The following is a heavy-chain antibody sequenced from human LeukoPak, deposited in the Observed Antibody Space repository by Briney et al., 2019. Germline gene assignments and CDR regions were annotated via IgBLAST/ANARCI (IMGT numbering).Heavy chain of an antibody. CDR3: ARLNWEKDMSAYDI. V-gene: IGHV6-1*01. Sequence: HSQTLSLTCAISGDSVSTNSAAWIWIRQSPSRGFVWLGRTNYRSKWNNDYAVSVISRIIINPDTSKNQFSLQLNSVTPEDTAVYYCARLNWEKDMSAYDIWGQGTMVTVSS. CDR2: TNYRSKWNN. D-gene: IGHD7-27*01. CDR1: GDSVSTNSAA. J-gene: IGHJ3*02.